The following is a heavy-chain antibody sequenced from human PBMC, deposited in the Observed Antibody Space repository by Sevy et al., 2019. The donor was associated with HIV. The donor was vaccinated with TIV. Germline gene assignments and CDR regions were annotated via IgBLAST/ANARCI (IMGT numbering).Heavy chain of an antibody. CDR1: GFVFSSYT. Sequence: GGSLRLSCAASGFVFSSYTMNWVRQSPGKGLEWVSSISSSSRYIFYSDSVKGRFTISRDNARNSLYLQMNSLRAEETAVYYCARDMAYGSGSIVYDYWGHGTLVTVSS. V-gene: IGHV3-21*01. CDR3: ARDMAYGSGSIVYDY. J-gene: IGHJ4*01. CDR2: ISSSSRYI. D-gene: IGHD3-10*01.